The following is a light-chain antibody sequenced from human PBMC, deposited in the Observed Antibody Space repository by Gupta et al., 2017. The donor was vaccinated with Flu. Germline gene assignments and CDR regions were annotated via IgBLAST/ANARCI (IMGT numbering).Light chain of an antibody. J-gene: IGKJ1*01. CDR1: RSVLYNSNNKNY. CDR3: QQYDATASWT. V-gene: IGKV4-1*01. CDR2: WAS. Sequence: DIVMTQSPDSLAVSLGERATINCRSSRSVLYNSNNKNYLAWYQQKPGQPPKLLIYWASTRESGVPDRFSGSESGTDFTLTISSRQAEDVAVYYCQQYDATASWTFGQGTKVEIK.